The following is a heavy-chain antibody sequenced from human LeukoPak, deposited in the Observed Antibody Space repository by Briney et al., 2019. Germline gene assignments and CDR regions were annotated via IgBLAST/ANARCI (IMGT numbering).Heavy chain of an antibody. CDR3: ARTMHYDVLTGYYMDWFDP. D-gene: IGHD3-9*01. CDR2: IYYSGSI. J-gene: IGHJ5*02. CDR1: GGSISSSSYY. Sequence: SETLSLTWKVSGGSISSSSYYGRWIPQPPGKGLGWIGNIYYSGSIYYNPSLKSTATISVATSKNQFSLKMSSVPAADTALYFCARTMHYDVLTGYYMDWFDPWGQGTLVTVSS. V-gene: IGHV4-39*01.